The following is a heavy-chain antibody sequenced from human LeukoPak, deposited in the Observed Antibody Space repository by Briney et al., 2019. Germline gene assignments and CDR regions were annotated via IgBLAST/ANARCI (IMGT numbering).Heavy chain of an antibody. CDR1: GFTVSSNY. D-gene: IGHD3-3*01. J-gene: IGHJ4*02. Sequence: PGGSLRLSCAASGFTVSSNYMSWVRQAPGKGLEWVSVIYSGGSTYYADSVKGRFTIPRDNSKNTLYLQMNSLRAEDTAVYYCAAGGFLEWPTIDYWGQGTLVTVSS. V-gene: IGHV3-66*01. CDR2: IYSGGST. CDR3: AAGGFLEWPTIDY.